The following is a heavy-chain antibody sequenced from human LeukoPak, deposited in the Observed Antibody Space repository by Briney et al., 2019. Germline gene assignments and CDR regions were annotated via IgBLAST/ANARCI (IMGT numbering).Heavy chain of an antibody. Sequence: SETLSLTCTVSGGSISSNFWSWLRQPPGKGLEWIGYIYYSGSTNYNPSLKSRVTISVDTSKNQFSLKLSSVTAADTAVYYCARGADSSGYYSIFYFDYWGQGTLVTVSS. CDR3: ARGADSSGYYSIFYFDY. CDR1: GGSISSNF. D-gene: IGHD3-22*01. J-gene: IGHJ4*02. V-gene: IGHV4-59*01. CDR2: IYYSGST.